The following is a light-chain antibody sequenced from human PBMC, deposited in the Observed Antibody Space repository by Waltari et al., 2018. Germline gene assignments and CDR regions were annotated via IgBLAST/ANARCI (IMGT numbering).Light chain of an antibody. Sequence: DIVMTQSPHSLPVSLGERATINCKSSQNVVFSSNNKNYLAWYQQKPGQPPRLLIYWASTRASGVPDRFSGSGSGTDFTLTISSLQAEDVAVYYCQQYHSAPRTFGQGTKVEIK. J-gene: IGKJ1*01. CDR3: QQYHSAPRT. CDR2: WAS. V-gene: IGKV4-1*01. CDR1: QNVVFSSNNKNY.